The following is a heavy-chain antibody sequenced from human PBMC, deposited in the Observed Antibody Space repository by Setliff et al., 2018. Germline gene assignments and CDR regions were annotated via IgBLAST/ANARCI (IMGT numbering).Heavy chain of an antibody. Sequence: EASVKVSCKASGGTFSSYGISWVRQAPGQGLEWMGGTIPIFGTTNYAQKFQGRVTIITDESTTTAYMELSSLRSDDTAVYYCAREGVDSRSSTDYRYYMDVWGKGTTVTVSS. D-gene: IGHD3-22*01. CDR1: GGTFSSYG. V-gene: IGHV1-69*05. CDR3: AREGVDSRSSTDYRYYMDV. J-gene: IGHJ6*03. CDR2: TIPIFGTT.